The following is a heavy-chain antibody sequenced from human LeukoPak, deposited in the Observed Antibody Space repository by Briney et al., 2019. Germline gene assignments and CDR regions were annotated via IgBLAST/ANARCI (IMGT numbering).Heavy chain of an antibody. CDR2: ISSSSSYI. D-gene: IGHD4-17*01. CDR3: ARRGYGDYPIDY. J-gene: IGHJ4*02. V-gene: IGHV3-21*01. CDR1: GFTFSSYS. Sequence: PGGSLRLSCAASGFTFSSYSMNWVRQAPGEGLEWVSSISSSSSYIYYADSVKGRFTISRDNAKTSLYLQMNSLRAEDTAVYYCARRGYGDYPIDYWGQGTLVTVSS.